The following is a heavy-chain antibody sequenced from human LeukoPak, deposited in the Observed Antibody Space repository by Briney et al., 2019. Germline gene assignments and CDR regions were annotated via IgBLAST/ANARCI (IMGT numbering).Heavy chain of an antibody. J-gene: IGHJ3*02. CDR1: GGSISSSSYY. Sequence: KPSETLSLTCTVSGGSISSSSYYWGWIRQPPGQGLEWIGCIYYSGSTYYNPSLKSRVTISVDTSKNQFSLKLSSVTAADTAVYYCARRPILAAFDIWGQGTMVTVSS. CDR3: ARRPILAAFDI. D-gene: IGHD3-3*01. V-gene: IGHV4-39*01. CDR2: IYYSGST.